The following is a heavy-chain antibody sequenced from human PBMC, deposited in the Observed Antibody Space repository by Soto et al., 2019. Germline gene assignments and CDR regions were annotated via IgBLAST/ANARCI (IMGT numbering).Heavy chain of an antibody. J-gene: IGHJ5*02. V-gene: IGHV3-30*18. D-gene: IGHD6-19*01. Sequence: GGSLRLSCVGSGFAFSTYGMHWVRQAPAKGLEWVALISYDGTDKYYADSVKGRFSISRDNSKQTLSLQMNSLRPEDTAVYYCAKDFGAWSDSWGQGTLVTVSS. CDR2: ISYDGTDK. CDR3: AKDFGAWSDS. CDR1: GFAFSTYG.